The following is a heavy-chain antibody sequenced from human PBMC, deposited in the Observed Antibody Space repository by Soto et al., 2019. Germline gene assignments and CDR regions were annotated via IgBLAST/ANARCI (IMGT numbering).Heavy chain of an antibody. J-gene: IGHJ6*02. Sequence: GSLRLSCAASGFTFSNDAMSWVRQAPGKGLEWVSGINNNGGITHYADSVKGRFTISRDNSKNTLYLQINSLRAEDTAVYYCAQAHTSGWSSYYYYGLDVWGQGTTVTVSS. V-gene: IGHV3-23*01. CDR1: GFTFSNDA. CDR2: INNNGGIT. CDR3: AQAHTSGWSSYYYYGLDV. D-gene: IGHD6-19*01.